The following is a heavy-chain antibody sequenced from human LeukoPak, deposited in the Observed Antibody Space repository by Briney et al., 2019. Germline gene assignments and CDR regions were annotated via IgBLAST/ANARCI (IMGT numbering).Heavy chain of an antibody. D-gene: IGHD5-18*01. Sequence: PGRSLRLSCAASGFTFSSHSMNWVRQAPGKGLEWISYISSSSSTIYYADSVKGRFTISRDNAKNSLYLQMNSLRDDDTAVYYCARAGYSMDTEYFQHWGQGTLVTVSS. V-gene: IGHV3-48*02. CDR3: ARAGYSMDTEYFQH. CDR1: GFTFSSHS. CDR2: ISSSSSTI. J-gene: IGHJ1*01.